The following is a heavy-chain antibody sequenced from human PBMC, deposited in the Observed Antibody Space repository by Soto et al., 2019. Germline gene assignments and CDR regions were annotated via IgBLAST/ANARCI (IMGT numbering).Heavy chain of an antibody. CDR1: GFTFSNTW. CDR3: ATDGSYAQHV. Sequence: GGSLRLSCAASGFTFSNTWMHWVRQAPGKGLVWVSHINSDGTTTTYADSVKGRFTISRDNAKNTVHLQMNSLRAEDTAVYYCATDGSYAQHVWGQGTTVTVS. J-gene: IGHJ6*02. CDR2: INSDGTTT. D-gene: IGHD2-2*01. V-gene: IGHV3-74*01.